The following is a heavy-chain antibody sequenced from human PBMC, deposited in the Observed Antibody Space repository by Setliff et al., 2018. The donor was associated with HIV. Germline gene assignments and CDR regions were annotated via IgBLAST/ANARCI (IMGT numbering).Heavy chain of an antibody. CDR1: GFTFSSYW. J-gene: IGHJ4*01. CDR3: ASFYGDYGY. D-gene: IGHD3-10*01. CDR2: INTDGSVT. V-gene: IGHV3-74*01. Sequence: PGGSLRLSCTPSGFTFSSYWLHWVRQAPGKGLEWLSRINTDGSVTNSADSVKGRFTVSRDNANNLLFLQMNNLRDEDTAVYYCASFYGDYGYWGHGTQVTVSS.